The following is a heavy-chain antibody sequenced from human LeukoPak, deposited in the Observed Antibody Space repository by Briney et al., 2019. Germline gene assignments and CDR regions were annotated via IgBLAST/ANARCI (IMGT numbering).Heavy chain of an antibody. Sequence: SETLSLTCAVYGGSFSGYYWSWIRQPPGKGLEWIGEINHSGSTNYNPSLKSRVTISVDTSKNQFSLKLSSVTAADTAVYYCLSYDILTGYPYWGQGTLVTVSS. CDR1: GGSFSGYY. CDR3: LSYDILTGYPY. J-gene: IGHJ4*02. CDR2: INHSGST. V-gene: IGHV4-34*03. D-gene: IGHD3-9*01.